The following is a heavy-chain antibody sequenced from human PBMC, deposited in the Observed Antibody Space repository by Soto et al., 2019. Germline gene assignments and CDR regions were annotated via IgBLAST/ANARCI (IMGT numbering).Heavy chain of an antibody. CDR2: INSDGSST. V-gene: IGHV3-74*01. CDR1: GFTFSTFW. Sequence: EVQLVESGGXLVQXXXSLRLSCEASGFTFSTFWMHWVRQAPGKGLVWVSRINSDGSSTNYADSVKGRVTISRDNAKNTLYLQLNSLRPEDTAVYYCARDFEYWGQGTLVTVSS. CDR3: ARDFEY. J-gene: IGHJ4*02.